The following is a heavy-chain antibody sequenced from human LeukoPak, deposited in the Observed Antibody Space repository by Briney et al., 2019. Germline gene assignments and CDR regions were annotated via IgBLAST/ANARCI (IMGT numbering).Heavy chain of an antibody. CDR1: GGTFSIYA. CDR2: IIPILGIA. Sequence: SVTVSYRASGGTFSIYAISWVRQAPGQGLEWMGRIIPILGIANYAQKFQGRVTITADKSTSTAYMELSSLRSEDTAVYYCATFSPLHYYDSSGYYRPFDYWGQGTLVTVSS. V-gene: IGHV1-69*04. J-gene: IGHJ4*02. CDR3: ATFSPLHYYDSSGYYRPFDY. D-gene: IGHD3-22*01.